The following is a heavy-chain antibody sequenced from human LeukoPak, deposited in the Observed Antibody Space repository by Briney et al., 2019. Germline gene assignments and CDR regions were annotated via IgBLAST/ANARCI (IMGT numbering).Heavy chain of an antibody. D-gene: IGHD2-8*01. V-gene: IGHV4-61*02. CDR1: GASISSGGYY. J-gene: IGHJ3*02. CDR2: IYTSGST. CDR3: ARDVWGYCTNGVCLPFDI. Sequence: SQTLSLTCTVSGASISSGGYYWGWIRQPAGKGLEWIGRIYTSGSTNYNPSLKSRVTMSVDTSKNQFSLKLSSVTAADTAVYYCARDVWGYCTNGVCLPFDIWGQGTMVTVSS.